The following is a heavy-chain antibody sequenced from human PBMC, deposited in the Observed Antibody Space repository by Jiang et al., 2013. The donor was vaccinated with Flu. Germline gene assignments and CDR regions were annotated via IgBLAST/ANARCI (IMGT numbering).Heavy chain of an antibody. Sequence: GSGLVKPSGTLSLTCAVSGGSISSSNWWSWVRQPPGKGLEWIGEIYHSGSTNYNPSLKSRVTISVDKSKNQFSLKLSSVTAADTAVYYCARYGDSSGYYSHDAFDIWGQGTMVTVSS. CDR3: ARYGDSSGYYSHDAFDI. CDR1: GGSISSSNW. D-gene: IGHD3-22*01. J-gene: IGHJ3*02. CDR2: IYHSGST. V-gene: IGHV4-4*02.